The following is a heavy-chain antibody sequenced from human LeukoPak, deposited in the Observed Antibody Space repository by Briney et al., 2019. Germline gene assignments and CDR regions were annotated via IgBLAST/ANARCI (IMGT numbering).Heavy chain of an antibody. CDR3: ARATIAVAGSFDY. D-gene: IGHD6-19*01. Sequence: ASVKVSCKASGGTFSSYAISWVRQAPGQGLEWMGRIIPIFGTANYAQKFQGRVTITTDESTSTAYMELSSLRSEDTAVYYCARATIAVAGSFDYWGQGTLVTVSS. CDR2: IIPIFGTA. CDR1: GGTFSSYA. J-gene: IGHJ4*02. V-gene: IGHV1-69*05.